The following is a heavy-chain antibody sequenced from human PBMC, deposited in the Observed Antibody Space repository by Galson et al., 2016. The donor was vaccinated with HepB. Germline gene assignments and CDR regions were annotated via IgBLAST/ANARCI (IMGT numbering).Heavy chain of an antibody. CDR1: GFTFNTYD. V-gene: IGHV3-13*01. Sequence: SLRLSCAASGFTFNTYDMHWVRQTTGKGLEWVSGIGTAGDTYYPGSVKGRFTISRENAKNSLYLQMNSLRVGDSAVYYCAGGRRYGFGNGDYGVYYFNFWGQGTLVIVSS. CDR2: IGTAGDT. J-gene: IGHJ4*02. CDR3: AGGRRYGFGNGDYGVYYFNF. D-gene: IGHD4-17*01.